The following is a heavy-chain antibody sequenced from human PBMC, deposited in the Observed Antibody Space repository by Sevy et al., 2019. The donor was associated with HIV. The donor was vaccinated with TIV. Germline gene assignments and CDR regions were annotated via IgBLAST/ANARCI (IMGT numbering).Heavy chain of an antibody. CDR2: ISYDGSNK. V-gene: IGHV3-30*03. J-gene: IGHJ4*02. D-gene: IGHD2-15*01. CDR1: GFSFSSYG. Sequence: GGSLRLSCAASGFSFSSYGMHWVRQAPGKGLEWVAVISYDGSNKHYADSVKGRFTISRDNSKNPLYLQMNSLRAEDTAAYYCAARPYCSGGSCYSIPYGGQGTLVTVSS. CDR3: AARPYCSGGSCYSIPY.